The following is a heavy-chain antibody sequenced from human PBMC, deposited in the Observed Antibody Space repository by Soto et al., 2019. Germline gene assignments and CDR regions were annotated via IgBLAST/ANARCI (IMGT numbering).Heavy chain of an antibody. CDR3: GRDRGYANYDYYYYAMDD. D-gene: IGHD5-12*01. J-gene: IGHJ6*02. Sequence: PGGSLRLSCAASGFTFRNYAMNWVRQAPGKGLEWVSTISATNTYTYYTDSVKGRFTISRDNSRNTLYLQMNSLTVEDTAVYFCGRDRGYANYDYYYYAMDDWGPGATVTVSS. CDR2: ISATNTYT. V-gene: IGHV3-23*01. CDR1: GFTFRNYA.